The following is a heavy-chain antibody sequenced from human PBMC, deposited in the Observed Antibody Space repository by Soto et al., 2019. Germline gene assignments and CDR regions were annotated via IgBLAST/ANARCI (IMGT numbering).Heavy chain of an antibody. CDR1: GFTFSGSA. CDR2: IRSKANSYAT. J-gene: IGHJ4*02. CDR3: TRHSHFDYDYIWGSYRPFAY. V-gene: IGHV3-73*01. Sequence: HLGGSLRLSCAASGFTFSGSAMHWVRQASGKGLEWVGRIRSKANSYATAYAASVKGRFTISRDDSKNTAYLQMNSLKTEDTAVYYCTRHSHFDYDYIWGSYRPFAYCGQGTLDTVSS. D-gene: IGHD3-16*02.